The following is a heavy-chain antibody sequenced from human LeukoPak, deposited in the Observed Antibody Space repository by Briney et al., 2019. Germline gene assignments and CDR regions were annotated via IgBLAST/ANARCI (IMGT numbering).Heavy chain of an antibody. J-gene: IGHJ5*02. D-gene: IGHD3-9*01. CDR3: VRFLGQDLRYFDWLARDWFDP. CDR2: IYYSGST. CDR1: GASITRSTYY. Sequence: SETLSLTCTVSGASITRSTYYWGWIRQPPGKGVEWIGCIYYSGSTYYNPSLKSRVTLSIDTSKNQFSLKLSSVTAADTAVYYCVRFLGQDLRYFDWLARDWFDPWGQGTLVTVSS. V-gene: IGHV4-39*01.